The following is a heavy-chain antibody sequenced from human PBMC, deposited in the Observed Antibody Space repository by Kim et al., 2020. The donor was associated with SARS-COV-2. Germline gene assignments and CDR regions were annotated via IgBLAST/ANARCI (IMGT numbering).Heavy chain of an antibody. D-gene: IGHD1-26*01. V-gene: IGHV3-30*18. Sequence: GGSLRLSCAASGFTFSSYGMHWVRQAPGKGLEWVAVISYDGSNKYYADSVKGRFTISRDNSKNTLYLQMNSLRAEDTAVYYCAKDPLWEQQYYYYGMDVWGQGTTVTVSS. CDR1: GFTFSSYG. J-gene: IGHJ6*02. CDR3: AKDPLWEQQYYYYGMDV. CDR2: ISYDGSNK.